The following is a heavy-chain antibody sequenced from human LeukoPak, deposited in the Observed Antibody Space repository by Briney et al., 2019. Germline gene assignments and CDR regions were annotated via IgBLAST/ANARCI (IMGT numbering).Heavy chain of an antibody. CDR1: GYSFTSYW. Sequence: PGESLKISCKGSGYSFTSYWIGWVRQMPGKGLEWMGIIYPGDSDTRYSPSFQGQVTISADKSISTAYLQWSSLKASDTAMYYCARGRSSSWYGDAFDIWGQGTMVTVSS. V-gene: IGHV5-51*01. CDR3: ARGRSSSWYGDAFDI. J-gene: IGHJ3*02. D-gene: IGHD6-13*01. CDR2: IYPGDSDT.